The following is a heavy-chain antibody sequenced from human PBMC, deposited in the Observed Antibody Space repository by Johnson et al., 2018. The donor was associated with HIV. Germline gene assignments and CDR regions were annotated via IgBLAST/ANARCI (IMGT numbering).Heavy chain of an antibody. CDR1: GFTFSSYA. CDR3: ARESDILTGYPNAFDI. CDR2: ISYDGSNK. J-gene: IGHJ3*02. V-gene: IGHV3-30-3*01. D-gene: IGHD3-9*01. Sequence: QVQLVESGGGVVQPGRSLRLSCAASGFTFSSYAMHWVRQAPGKGLEWVAVISYDGSNKYYADSVQGRFTISRDNANNSLYLQMNSLRAEDTAVYYCARESDILTGYPNAFDIWGQGTMVTVSS.